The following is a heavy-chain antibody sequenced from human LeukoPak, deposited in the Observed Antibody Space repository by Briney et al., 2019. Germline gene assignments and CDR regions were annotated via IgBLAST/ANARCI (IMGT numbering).Heavy chain of an antibody. CDR2: ISSSGSTI. D-gene: IGHD1-26*01. CDR1: GFTFSSYE. V-gene: IGHV3-48*03. J-gene: IGHJ3*02. Sequence: GGSLRLSCAASGFTFSSYEMNWVRQAPGKGLEWVSYISSSGSTIYHADSVKGRFTISRDNAKNSLYLQMNSLRAEDTAVYYCARVIIVGATGIWGQGTMVTVSS. CDR3: ARVIIVGATGI.